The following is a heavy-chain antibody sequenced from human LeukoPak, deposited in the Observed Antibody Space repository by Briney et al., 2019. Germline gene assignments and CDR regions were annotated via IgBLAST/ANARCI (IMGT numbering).Heavy chain of an antibody. CDR3: ARDRDPSSPYDAFDI. J-gene: IGHJ3*02. V-gene: IGHV1-2*02. CDR2: INPDSGVT. CDR1: GYTFTGYY. Sequence: ASVTVSCKASGYTFTGYYIHWVRQAPGQGLEWMGWINPDSGVTNYAQKFQGRVTMTRDTSISTAYMELSRLRSDDTAVYYCARDRDPSSPYDAFDIWGQGTMVTVSS. D-gene: IGHD3-10*01.